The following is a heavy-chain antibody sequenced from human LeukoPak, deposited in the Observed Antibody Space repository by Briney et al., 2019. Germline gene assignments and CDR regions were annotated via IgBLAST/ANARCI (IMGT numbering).Heavy chain of an antibody. J-gene: IGHJ3*02. D-gene: IGHD6-13*01. CDR2: ISSSSSYI. CDR1: GFTFSSFT. CDR3: AKSYSSSWYTRDRGASQATVNDAFDI. Sequence: GGSLRLSCAASGFTFSSFTMNWVRQAPGKGLEWVSFISSSSSYIYYADSVKGRFTISRDNAKNSLYLQMNSLRAEDTALYYCAKSYSSSWYTRDRGASQATVNDAFDIWGQGTMVTVSS. V-gene: IGHV3-21*04.